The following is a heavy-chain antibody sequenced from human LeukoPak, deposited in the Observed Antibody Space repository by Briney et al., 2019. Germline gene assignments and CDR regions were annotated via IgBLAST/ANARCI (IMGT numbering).Heavy chain of an antibody. CDR3: ARDSDYGDLNDAFDI. CDR1: GGTFSSYA. J-gene: IGHJ3*02. D-gene: IGHD4-17*01. Sequence: SVKVSCKASGGTFSSYAISWVRQAPGQGLEWMGGIIPIFGTANYAQKFQGRVTITADESTSTAYMELSSPRSEDTAVYYCARDSDYGDLNDAFDIWGQGTMVTVSS. CDR2: IIPIFGTA. V-gene: IGHV1-69*13.